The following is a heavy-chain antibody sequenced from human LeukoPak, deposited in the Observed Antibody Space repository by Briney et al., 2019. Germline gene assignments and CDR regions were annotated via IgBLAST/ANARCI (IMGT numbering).Heavy chain of an antibody. CDR3: ARDRVYYYDSSGYYPDAFDI. V-gene: IGHV3-66*01. CDR1: GFTVSSNY. J-gene: IGHJ3*02. CDR2: IYSGGST. D-gene: IGHD3-22*01. Sequence: GGSLRLSCAASGFTVSSNYMSWVRQAPGKGLEWVSVIYSGGSTYYADSVKGRFTISRDNSKNTLYLQMNSLRAEDTAVYYCARDRVYYYDSSGYYPDAFDIWGQGTMVTVSS.